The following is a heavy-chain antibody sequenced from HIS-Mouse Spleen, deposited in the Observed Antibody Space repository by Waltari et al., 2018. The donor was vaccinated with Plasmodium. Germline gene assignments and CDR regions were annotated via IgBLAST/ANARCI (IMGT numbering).Heavy chain of an antibody. CDR1: GGSFSGYY. Sequence: QVQLQQWGAGLLKPSETLSLTCAVYGGSFSGYYWSWIRQPPGKGLEWIGEINHSGSTNYNPSRKSRVTISVDTSKNQFSLKRSSVTAADTAVYYCARGPGYSSGWYYFDYWGQGTLVTVSS. CDR3: ARGPGYSSGWYYFDY. D-gene: IGHD6-19*01. CDR2: INHSGST. V-gene: IGHV4-34*01. J-gene: IGHJ4*02.